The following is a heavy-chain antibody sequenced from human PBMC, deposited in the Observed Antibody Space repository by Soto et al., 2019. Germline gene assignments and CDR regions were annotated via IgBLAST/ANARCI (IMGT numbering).Heavy chain of an antibody. CDR1: GFTFSSYA. CDR2: ISGNGGST. J-gene: IGHJ4*02. Sequence: PGGSLRLSCAASGFTFSSYAMSWVRQAPGRGLEWVSIISGNGGSTYCAASVKGRFTISRDNTKNTLYLQMDSLTAEDTAVYYCAKGSEFSNSYTLDFDFWGQGALVTVSS. D-gene: IGHD6-6*01. V-gene: IGHV3-23*01. CDR3: AKGSEFSNSYTLDFDF.